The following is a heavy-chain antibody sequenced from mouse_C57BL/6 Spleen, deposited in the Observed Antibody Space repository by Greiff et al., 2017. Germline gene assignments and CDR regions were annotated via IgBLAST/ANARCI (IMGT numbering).Heavy chain of an antibody. CDR2: INPNNGGT. V-gene: IGHV1-26*01. J-gene: IGHJ3*01. Sequence: EVQLQQSGPELVKPGASVKISCKASGYTFTDYYMNWVKQSHGKSLEWIGDINPNNGGTSYNQKFKGKATLTVDKSSSTAYMELLRLTSEDSAVYYCATNLDFAYWGQGTLVTVSA. CDR1: GYTFTDYY. CDR3: ATNLDFAY. D-gene: IGHD4-1*01.